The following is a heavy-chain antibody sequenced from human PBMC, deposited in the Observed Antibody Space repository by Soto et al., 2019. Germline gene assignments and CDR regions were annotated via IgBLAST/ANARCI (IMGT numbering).Heavy chain of an antibody. J-gene: IGHJ5*02. V-gene: IGHV4-59*08. Sequence: SETLSLTCTVSGGSISSYYWSWIRQPPGKGLEWIGYIYYSGSTNYNPSLKSRVTISVDTSKNQFSLKLSSVTAADTALYYCARTHYTVMGFWWFDPWGQGTLVTVSS. D-gene: IGHD4-4*01. CDR2: IYYSGST. CDR3: ARTHYTVMGFWWFDP. CDR1: GGSISSYY.